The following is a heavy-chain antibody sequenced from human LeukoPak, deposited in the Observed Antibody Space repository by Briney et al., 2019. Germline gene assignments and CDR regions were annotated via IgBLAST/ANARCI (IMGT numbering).Heavy chain of an antibody. V-gene: IGHV3-21*01. CDR1: GFTFSSYN. Sequence: GGSLRLSCAASGFTFSSYNMNWVRQAPGKGLEWVSSISSSSSYIYYADSVKGRFTISRDNAKNSLYLQMNSLRVEDTAVYYCARAPTFSGWFDYWGQGTLVTVSS. CDR3: ARAPTFSGWFDY. D-gene: IGHD6-19*01. CDR2: ISSSSSYI. J-gene: IGHJ4*02.